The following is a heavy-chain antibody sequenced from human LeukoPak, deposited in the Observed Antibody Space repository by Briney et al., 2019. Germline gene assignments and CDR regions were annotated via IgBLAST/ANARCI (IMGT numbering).Heavy chain of an antibody. CDR1: GYSFTSYW. V-gene: IGHV5-10-1*01. CDR2: IDPSDSYT. Sequence: HGESLKISCKRSGYSFTSYWISWVRQMHGKGLEWMGRIDPSDSYTNYSPSFQGHVTISADKSISTAYLQWSSLKASDTAMYYCASQVYYDSSGYFYNWFDPWGQGTLVTVSS. J-gene: IGHJ5*02. D-gene: IGHD3-22*01. CDR3: ASQVYYDSSGYFYNWFDP.